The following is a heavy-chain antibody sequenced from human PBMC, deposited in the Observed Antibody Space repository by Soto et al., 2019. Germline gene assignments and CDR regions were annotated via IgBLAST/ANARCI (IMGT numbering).Heavy chain of an antibody. V-gene: IGHV4-31*03. D-gene: IGHD2-2*02. CDR1: GDSISSSGYY. J-gene: IGHJ3*02. Sequence: QVQLQESGPGLVKPSQTLSLTCTVSGDSISSSGYYWSWIRHHPGKGLEWIGYIYYRGSTTYNPSLKSRVSISVDTSKNQFSVKLSSVTAADTAVYYCARDRRQYLAPGAFDIWGQGTTVIVSS. CDR2: IYYRGST. CDR3: ARDRRQYLAPGAFDI.